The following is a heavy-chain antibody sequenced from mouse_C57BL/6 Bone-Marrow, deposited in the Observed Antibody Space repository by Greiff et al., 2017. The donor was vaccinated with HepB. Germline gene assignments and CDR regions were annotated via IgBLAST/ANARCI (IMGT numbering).Heavy chain of an antibody. CDR2: IYPGSGST. CDR1: GYTFTSYW. V-gene: IGHV1-55*01. J-gene: IGHJ4*01. D-gene: IGHD2-4*01. Sequence: QVQLKQSGAELVKPGASVKMSCKASGYTFTSYWITWVKQRPGQGLEWIGDIYPGSGSTNYNEKFKSKATLTVDTSSSTVYMELSSLTSEDSAVYFCAVHGAYYDYDYYAMDYWGQGTSVTVSS. CDR3: AVHGAYYDYDYYAMDY.